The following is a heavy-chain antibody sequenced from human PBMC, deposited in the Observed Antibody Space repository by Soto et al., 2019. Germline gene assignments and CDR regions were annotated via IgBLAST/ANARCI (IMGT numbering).Heavy chain of an antibody. V-gene: IGHV1-69*13. CDR1: GGTLSRSA. CDR3: GTGSSWTKVDS. J-gene: IGHJ1*01. D-gene: IGHD6-13*01. CDR2: IIPIFGPA. Sequence: SVKVSCKASGGTLSRSAISWVRQAPGQGLEWMGGIIPIFGPAIYAQKFRGRVSIIADESTRTAYMEMSSLRSEDTAVYYCGTGSSWTKVDSWGQGTLVTVSS.